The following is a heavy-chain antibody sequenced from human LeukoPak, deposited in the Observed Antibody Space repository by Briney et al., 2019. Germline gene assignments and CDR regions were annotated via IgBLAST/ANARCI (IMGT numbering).Heavy chain of an antibody. CDR2: INLSGST. V-gene: IGHV4-34*01. CDR1: GGSVSGYY. Sequence: PSETLSLTCAVYGGSVSGYYWSWIRQPPGKGLEWIGEINLSGSTNYNPSLKSRVTISVDTSQNQFSLKLSSVTAADTAVYYCARVDWSAVYYYYGMDVWGQGTTVTVSS. J-gene: IGHJ6*02. D-gene: IGHD3/OR15-3a*01. CDR3: ARVDWSAVYYYYGMDV.